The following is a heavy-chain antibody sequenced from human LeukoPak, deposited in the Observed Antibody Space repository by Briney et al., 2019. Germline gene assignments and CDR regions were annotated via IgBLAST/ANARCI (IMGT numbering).Heavy chain of an antibody. J-gene: IGHJ3*02. D-gene: IGHD2-21*01. Sequence: PSETLSLTCTVSGGSISSYYWSSIRQPPGKGLEWIGYIYYSGSTNYNPSLKSRVTISVDTSKNQFSLKLSSVTAADTAVYYCARSLGGEDAFDIWGQGTMVTVSS. V-gene: IGHV4-59*08. CDR3: ARSLGGEDAFDI. CDR2: IYYSGST. CDR1: GGSISSYY.